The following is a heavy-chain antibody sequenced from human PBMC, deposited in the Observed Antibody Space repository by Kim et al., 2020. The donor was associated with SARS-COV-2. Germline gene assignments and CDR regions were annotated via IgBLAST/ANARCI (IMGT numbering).Heavy chain of an antibody. J-gene: IGHJ5*02. CDR2: IYYNGNT. CDR1: GVSVSSGSYY. D-gene: IGHD2-15*01. Sequence: SETLSLTCSVSGVSVSSGSYYWSWIRQTPGKGLEWIGYIYYNGNTNYNPSLKSRVRISLDTSKNQFSLTLSSVTAADTALYYCSCLSGGEFDPWGQGTLV. CDR3: SCLSGGEFDP. V-gene: IGHV4-61*01.